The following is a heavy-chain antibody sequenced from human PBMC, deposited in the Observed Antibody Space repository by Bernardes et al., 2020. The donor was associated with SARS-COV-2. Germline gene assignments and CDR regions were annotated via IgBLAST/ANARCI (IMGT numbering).Heavy chain of an antibody. CDR3: ASSLTGYQQFDY. CDR1: GGSISSYY. J-gene: IGHJ4*02. D-gene: IGHD3-9*01. Sequence: SETLSLTCTVSGGSISSYYWSWIRQPPGKGLEWVGYIYYSGSTNYNPSLKSRVTISVDTSKSQFSLKLSSVTAADTAVYYCASSLTGYQQFDYWGQGTLVTVSS. CDR2: IYYSGST. V-gene: IGHV4-59*08.